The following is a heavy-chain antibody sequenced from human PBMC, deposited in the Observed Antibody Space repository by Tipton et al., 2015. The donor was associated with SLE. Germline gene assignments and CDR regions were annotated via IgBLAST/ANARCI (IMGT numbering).Heavy chain of an antibody. CDR1: GGSFSGYY. Sequence: GLVKPSETLSLTCAVYGGSFSGYYWSWIRQPPGKGLEWIGEINHSGSTNYNPSLKSRVTISVDTSKNQFSLKLSSVTAADTAVYYCARGNPQWYFDYWGQGTLVTVSS. V-gene: IGHV4-34*01. CDR2: INHSGST. D-gene: IGHD6-19*01. J-gene: IGHJ4*02. CDR3: ARGNPQWYFDY.